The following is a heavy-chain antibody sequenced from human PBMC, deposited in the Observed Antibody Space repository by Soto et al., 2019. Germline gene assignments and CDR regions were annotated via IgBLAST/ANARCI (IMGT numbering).Heavy chain of an antibody. CDR2: IIPIFGTA. CDR1: GGTFSSYA. CDR3: GRVSGPDYYDFWSGYPMDV. J-gene: IGHJ6*02. D-gene: IGHD3-3*01. Sequence: ASVKVSCKASGGTFSSYAISWVRQAPGQGLEWMGGIIPIFGTANYAQKFQGRVTITADESTSTAYMELSSLRSEDTAVYYCGRVSGPDYYDFWSGYPMDVWGQGTTVTVSS. V-gene: IGHV1-69*13.